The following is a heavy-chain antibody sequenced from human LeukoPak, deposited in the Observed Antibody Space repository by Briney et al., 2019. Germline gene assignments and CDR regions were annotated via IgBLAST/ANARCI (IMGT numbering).Heavy chain of an antibody. J-gene: IGHJ5*02. CDR2: IYPGDSDT. Sequence: GESLKISCKGSGYSFTSYWIGWVRQMPGKGLEWMGIIYPGDSDTRYSPSFQGQVTISADKSISTAYLPWSSLKASDTAMYYCARLLGYCSSTSCYTAGSGWFDPWGQGTLVTVSS. D-gene: IGHD2-2*02. CDR3: ARLLGYCSSTSCYTAGSGWFDP. V-gene: IGHV5-51*01. CDR1: GYSFTSYW.